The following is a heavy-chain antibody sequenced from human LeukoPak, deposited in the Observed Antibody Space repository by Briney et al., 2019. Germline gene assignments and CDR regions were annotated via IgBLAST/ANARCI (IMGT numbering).Heavy chain of an antibody. J-gene: IGHJ4*02. CDR2: ITDSGGNT. Sequence: PGGSLRLSCAASGFTFSSYAMNWVRQAPGKGLEWVSGITDSGGNTYYADSVKGRFTISRDNSNNMVYLQMNSLRAEDMAKYYCAKAAGDTYHRVFDYWGQGILVTVSS. CDR3: AKAAGDTYHRVFDY. CDR1: GFTFSSYA. V-gene: IGHV3-23*01. D-gene: IGHD7-27*01.